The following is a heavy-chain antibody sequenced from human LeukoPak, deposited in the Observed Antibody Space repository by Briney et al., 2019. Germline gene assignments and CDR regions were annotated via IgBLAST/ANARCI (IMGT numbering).Heavy chain of an antibody. CDR2: IYTSGST. CDR1: GGCISSYY. J-gene: IGHJ6*03. Sequence: PSETLSLTCTVSGGCISSYYWSWIRQPAGKGLGWIWRIYTSGSTNYNPSLKSRVTMSVDTSKNQVSLKLSSVTAADTAVYYCARGGRRLANYYYYYMDVWGKGTTVTVSS. D-gene: IGHD6-19*01. V-gene: IGHV4-4*07. CDR3: ARGGRRLANYYYYYMDV.